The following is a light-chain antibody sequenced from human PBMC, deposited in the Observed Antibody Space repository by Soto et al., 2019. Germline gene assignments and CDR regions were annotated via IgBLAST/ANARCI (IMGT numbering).Light chain of an antibody. CDR2: GAS. V-gene: IGKV3-15*01. Sequence: EIVLTQSPGTLSLSPGERATLSCRASQGVSSNLAWYQQKPGQAPRLLIYGASTRATGIPARFSGSGSGTEFTLTISSLQSEDFAVYYCQQYNNWPRRTFGQGTKV. CDR1: QGVSSN. CDR3: QQYNNWPRRT. J-gene: IGKJ1*01.